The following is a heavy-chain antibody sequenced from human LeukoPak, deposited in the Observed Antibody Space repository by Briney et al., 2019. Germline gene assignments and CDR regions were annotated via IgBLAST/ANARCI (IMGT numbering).Heavy chain of an antibody. CDR3: ARAKSIAAAGPYYYYGMDV. J-gene: IGHJ6*02. CDR1: GGSISSYY. V-gene: IGHV4-59*01. CDR2: IYYSGST. Sequence: SETLSLTCTVSGGSISSYYWSWIRQPPGKGLEWIGYIYYSGSTNYNPSLKSRVTISVGTSKNQFSLKLSSVTAADTAVYYCARAKSIAAAGPYYYYGMDVWGQGTTVTVSS. D-gene: IGHD6-13*01.